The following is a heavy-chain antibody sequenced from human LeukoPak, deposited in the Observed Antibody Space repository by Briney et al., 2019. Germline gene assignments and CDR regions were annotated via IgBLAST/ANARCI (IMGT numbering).Heavy chain of an antibody. Sequence: ASVKVSCKASGYTFTIYAMNWVRQAPGQGLEWMGWINTNTGTPTYVQGFTGQFVFSLDTSVSTAYLQISSLKAEDSAVYYCARTHGIVGATVDYWAREPWSPSPQ. V-gene: IGHV7-4-1*02. J-gene: IGHJ4*02. CDR2: INTNTGTP. D-gene: IGHD1-26*01. CDR3: ARTHGIVGATVDY. CDR1: GYTFTIYA.